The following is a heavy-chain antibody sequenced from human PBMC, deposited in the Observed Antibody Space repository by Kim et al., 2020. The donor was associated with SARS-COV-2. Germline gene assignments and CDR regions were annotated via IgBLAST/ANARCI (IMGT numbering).Heavy chain of an antibody. J-gene: IGHJ4*02. V-gene: IGHV3-48*03. CDR2: ISSSGSTI. Sequence: GGSLRLSCAASGFTFSSYEMNWVRQAPGKGLEWVSYISSSGSTIYYADSVKGRFTISRDNAKNSLYLQMNSLRAEDTAVYYCARAGDSSGYYRQIDYWGQGTLVTVSS. CDR1: GFTFSSYE. D-gene: IGHD3-22*01. CDR3: ARAGDSSGYYRQIDY.